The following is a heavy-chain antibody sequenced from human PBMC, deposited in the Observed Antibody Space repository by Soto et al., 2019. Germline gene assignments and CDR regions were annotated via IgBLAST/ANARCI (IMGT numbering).Heavy chain of an antibody. CDR2: IYYSGST. CDR1: GGSISSGDYY. CDR3: AKTGYYDFWSGYPGGWFDP. V-gene: IGHV4-30-4*01. D-gene: IGHD3-3*01. J-gene: IGHJ5*02. Sequence: PSETLSLTCTVSGGSISSGDYYWSWIRQPPGKGLEWIGYIYYSGSTYYNPSLKSRVTISVDTSKNQFSLKLSSVTAADTAVYYCAKTGYYDFWSGYPGGWFDPWGKGTLVTVS.